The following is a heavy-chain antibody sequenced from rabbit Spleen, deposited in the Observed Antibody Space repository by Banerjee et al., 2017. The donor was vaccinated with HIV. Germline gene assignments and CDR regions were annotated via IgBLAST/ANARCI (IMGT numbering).Heavy chain of an antibody. CDR1: GFDLSSSYW. CDR3: ARRDFNSGDYKL. J-gene: IGHJ4*01. V-gene: IGHV1S40*01. D-gene: IGHD1-1*01. Sequence: QSLEESGGDLVKPEGSLTLTCKASGFDLSSSYWMCWVRQAPGKGLEWIACIYAGSSGSTYYASWAKGRFTISKTSSTTVTLQMTSLTAADTATYFCARRDFNSGDYKLWGPGTLVTVS. CDR2: IYAGSSGST.